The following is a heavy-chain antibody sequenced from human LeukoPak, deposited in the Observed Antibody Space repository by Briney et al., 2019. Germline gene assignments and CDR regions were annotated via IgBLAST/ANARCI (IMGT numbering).Heavy chain of an antibody. V-gene: IGHV3-30*19. CDR1: GFTFSSYG. D-gene: IGHD4-17*01. CDR2: ISYDGSNK. J-gene: IGHJ4*02. CDR3: ARDFFEDRHDYGDYFTDY. Sequence: QPGGSLRLSFAASGFTFSSYGMHWVRQAPGKGLEWVAVISYDGSNKYYADSVKGRFTISRDNSKNTLYLQMNSLRAEDTAVYYCARDFFEDRHDYGDYFTDYWGQGTLVTVSS.